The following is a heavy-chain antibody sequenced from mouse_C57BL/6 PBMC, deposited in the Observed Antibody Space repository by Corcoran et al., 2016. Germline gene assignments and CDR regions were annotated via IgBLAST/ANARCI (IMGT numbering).Heavy chain of an antibody. Sequence: EVQLQQSVAELVRPGASVKLSCTASGFNIKNTYMHWVKQRQEKVMEWIGRSDPANGNTKYAPKFQGKATITADTSSNTAYLQLSSLTSEDTASYYCARRGGSSSFDYWGQGTTLTVSS. CDR3: ARRGGSSSFDY. D-gene: IGHD1-1*01. CDR2: SDPANGNT. V-gene: IGHV14-3*01. CDR1: GFNIKNTY. J-gene: IGHJ2*01.